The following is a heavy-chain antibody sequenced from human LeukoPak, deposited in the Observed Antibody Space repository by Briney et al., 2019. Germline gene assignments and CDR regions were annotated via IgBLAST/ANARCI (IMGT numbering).Heavy chain of an antibody. D-gene: IGHD5-18*01. CDR3: AKEGYRYGYAIDY. Sequence: GGSLRLSCAASGFTFSTYSMSWVRQAPGKGLEWVSAISGSGGSTYYADSVKGRFTISRDNSKNTLYLQMNSLRAEDTAVYYCAKEGYRYGYAIDYWGQGTLVTVSS. CDR2: ISGSGGST. V-gene: IGHV3-23*01. CDR1: GFTFSTYS. J-gene: IGHJ4*02.